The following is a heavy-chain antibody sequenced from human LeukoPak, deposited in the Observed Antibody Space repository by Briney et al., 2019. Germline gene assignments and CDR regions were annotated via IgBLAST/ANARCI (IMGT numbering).Heavy chain of an antibody. D-gene: IGHD3-16*01. CDR3: ARLGAIRLDP. Sequence: ASETLSLTCTVSGGSITSGDYYWTWIRQPPGEGLEWIGYSSYSGSTYHNPSLKSRVTISVDTSRNQFSLKLSSVTAADTAVYFCARLGAIRLDPWGQGTLVTVSS. CDR1: GGSITSGDYY. CDR2: SSYSGST. J-gene: IGHJ5*02. V-gene: IGHV4-30-4*08.